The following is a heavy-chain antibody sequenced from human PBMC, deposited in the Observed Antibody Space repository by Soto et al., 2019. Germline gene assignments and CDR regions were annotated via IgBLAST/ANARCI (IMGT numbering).Heavy chain of an antibody. D-gene: IGHD3-9*01. V-gene: IGHV1-8*01. CDR2: MNPNSGNT. CDR1: GYRFGYYY. Sequence: ASVKLSCKASGYRFGYYYSNWVRQATKQGLEWLGWMNPNSGNTGYVEKFQGRVTMTRNTSASTAYMELSSLRSEDTAVYYCAKKAPMFDWLAPSHDKGMAVWGQGTTVTVSS. J-gene: IGHJ6*02. CDR3: AKKAPMFDWLAPSHDKGMAV.